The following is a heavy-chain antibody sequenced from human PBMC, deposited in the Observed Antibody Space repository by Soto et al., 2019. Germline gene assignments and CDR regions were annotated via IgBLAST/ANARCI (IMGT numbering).Heavy chain of an antibody. CDR1: VFTFSSYG. Sequence: GGSLRLSCVASVFTFSSYGMHWVRQAPGKGLEWVAVILYDGSKKYYADSMKGRFTISRDNSKNTLFLQMNSLRAEDTALYYCAKDRGALRWSEEHYYFDYWGQGAMVTVSS. J-gene: IGHJ4*02. CDR3: AKDRGALRWSEEHYYFDY. CDR2: ILYDGSKK. V-gene: IGHV3-30*18. D-gene: IGHD4-17*01.